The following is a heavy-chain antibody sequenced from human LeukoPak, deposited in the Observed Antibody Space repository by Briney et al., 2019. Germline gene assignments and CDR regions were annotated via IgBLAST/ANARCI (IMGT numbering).Heavy chain of an antibody. CDR3: AREYDRGYYFDY. Sequence: PETLSLTCTVSGGSISSSSYYWGWIRQPPGKGLEWIGSIYYSGSTYYNPSLKSRVSISVDTSKNQFSLKLSSVTAADTAVYYCAREYDRGYYFDYWGQGTLVTVSS. J-gene: IGHJ4*02. D-gene: IGHD3-22*01. CDR1: GGSISSSSYY. CDR2: IYYSGST. V-gene: IGHV4-39*07.